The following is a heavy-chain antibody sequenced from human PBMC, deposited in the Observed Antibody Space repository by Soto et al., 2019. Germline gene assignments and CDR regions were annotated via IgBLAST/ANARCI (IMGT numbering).Heavy chain of an antibody. Sequence: ASVKVSCKASGGTFSSYTISWVRQAPGQGLEWMGRIIPILGIANYAQKFQGRVTITADKSTSTAYMELSRLRSDDTAVYYCARRECSGGSCYDPGFDYWGQGTLVTVSS. J-gene: IGHJ4*02. CDR2: IIPILGIA. CDR1: GGTFSSYT. D-gene: IGHD2-15*01. CDR3: ARRECSGGSCYDPGFDY. V-gene: IGHV1-69*02.